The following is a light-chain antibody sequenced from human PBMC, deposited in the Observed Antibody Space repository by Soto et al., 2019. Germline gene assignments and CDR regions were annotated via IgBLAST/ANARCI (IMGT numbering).Light chain of an antibody. V-gene: IGLV2-14*03. CDR1: SSDVGGYNY. Sequence: QSVLTQPASVSGSPGQSITISCTGTSSDVGGYNYVSWYQHHPGKAPKLIIYDVGNRPSGVSNRFSGSKSGNTASLTISGLQPEDEADYYCSSYTTSNTRQIVFGTGTKVTVL. CDR3: SSYTTSNTRQIV. J-gene: IGLJ1*01. CDR2: DVG.